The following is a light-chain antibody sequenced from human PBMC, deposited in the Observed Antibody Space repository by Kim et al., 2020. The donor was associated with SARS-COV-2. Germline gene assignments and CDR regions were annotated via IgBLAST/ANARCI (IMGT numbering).Light chain of an antibody. Sequence: DIVMTQSPDSLAVSLGERATFNCKSSQSVLYRSNNKNYLAWYQQKPRQPPKLLIYWASTRESGVPDRFSGSGSGTDFTLTVSSLQAEDVAVYYCQQYYSTPYTFGQGTKLEI. J-gene: IGKJ2*01. V-gene: IGKV4-1*01. CDR2: WAS. CDR1: QSVLYRSNNKNY. CDR3: QQYYSTPYT.